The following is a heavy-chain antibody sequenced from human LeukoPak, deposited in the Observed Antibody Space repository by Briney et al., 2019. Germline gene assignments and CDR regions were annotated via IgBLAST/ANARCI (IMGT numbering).Heavy chain of an antibody. CDR2: IYYSGST. Sequence: SETLSLTCTVSGGSISSYYWSWIRQPPGKGLEWIGYIYYSGSTNYNPSLKSRVTISVDTSKNQFSLKLSSVTAADTAVYYCARDIVYYYYMDVWGKGTTVTVSS. CDR1: GGSISSYY. V-gene: IGHV4-59*12. D-gene: IGHD2-21*01. J-gene: IGHJ6*03. CDR3: ARDIVYYYYMDV.